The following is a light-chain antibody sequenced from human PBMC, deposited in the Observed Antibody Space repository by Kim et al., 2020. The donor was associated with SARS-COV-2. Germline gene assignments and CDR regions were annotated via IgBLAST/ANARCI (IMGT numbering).Light chain of an antibody. J-gene: IGLJ2*01. CDR3: NSRDSNDYVV. Sequence: VAWEQTVRNTCEGDSLRSYYANWYQQKPGQAPKVVIYGKDNRPSGVPDRFSGSTSGNTAYLTITGTQAGDEADYYCNSRDSNDYVVFGGGTKVTVL. CDR2: GKD. CDR1: SLRSYY. V-gene: IGLV3-19*01.